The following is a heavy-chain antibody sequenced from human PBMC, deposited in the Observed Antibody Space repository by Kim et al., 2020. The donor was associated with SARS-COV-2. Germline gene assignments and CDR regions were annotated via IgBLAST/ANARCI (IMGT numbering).Heavy chain of an antibody. CDR3: ARLQDSGLADH. J-gene: IGHJ4*02. V-gene: IGHV4-59*01. CDR1: GGSISGFY. CDR2: VHYTGTT. Sequence: SETLSLTCTVSGGSISGFYWTWSRQAPGEGLEWVGYVHYTGTTRYNPSLESRRTMSIDTSKNQFSLRLSNVAAADTAVYYCARLQDSGLADHWGQGTLVTVSS. D-gene: IGHD6-19*01.